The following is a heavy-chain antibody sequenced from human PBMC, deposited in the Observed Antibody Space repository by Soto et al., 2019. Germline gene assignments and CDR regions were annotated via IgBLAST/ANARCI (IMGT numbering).Heavy chain of an antibody. CDR1: GGSISSGGYY. V-gene: IGHV4-61*08. CDR3: ARDYPYFTVTTSGGMDV. J-gene: IGHJ6*02. CDR2: IYSSGST. Sequence: PSETLSLTCTVSGGSISSGGYYWSWIRQHPGKGLEWIGYIYSSGSTNYNPSLKSRATISVDTSKNQFSLKLSSVTAADTAVYFCARDYPYFTVTTSGGMDVWGQGTTVTVSS. D-gene: IGHD4-17*01.